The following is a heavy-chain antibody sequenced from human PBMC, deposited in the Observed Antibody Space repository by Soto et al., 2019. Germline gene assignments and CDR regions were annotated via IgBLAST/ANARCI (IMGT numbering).Heavy chain of an antibody. D-gene: IGHD6-13*01. CDR2: ISAYNGNT. CDR3: ARDYTYSSSWYSISWFDP. Sequence: QVQLVQSGAEVKKPGASVKVSCKASGYTFTIYGISWVRQAPGQGLEWMGWISAYNGNTNYAQKLQGRVTMTTDTSTSTAYMELRSLRSDDTAVYYCARDYTYSSSWYSISWFDPWGPGTLVTVSS. V-gene: IGHV1-18*04. CDR1: GYTFTIYG. J-gene: IGHJ5*02.